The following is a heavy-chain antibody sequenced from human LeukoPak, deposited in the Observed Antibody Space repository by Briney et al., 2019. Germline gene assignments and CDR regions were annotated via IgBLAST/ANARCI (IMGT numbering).Heavy chain of an antibody. J-gene: IGHJ6*03. D-gene: IGHD3-10*01. Sequence: PSETLSLTCAVSGYSISSGYYWGWVRQPPGKGLEWIGSIHHSGSTFYNPSLKSRVTISVDSSKTEFSLTLSSLSDADTAVYYCARAFPEVRGPVIFGPHYFFYMDIWGKGTTVIVSS. CDR2: IHHSGST. CDR3: ARAFPEVRGPVIFGPHYFFYMDI. V-gene: IGHV4-38-2*01. CDR1: GYSISSGYY.